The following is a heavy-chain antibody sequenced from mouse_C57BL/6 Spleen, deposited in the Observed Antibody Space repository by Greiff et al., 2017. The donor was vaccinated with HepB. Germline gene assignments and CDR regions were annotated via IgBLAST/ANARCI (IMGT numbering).Heavy chain of an antibody. J-gene: IGHJ1*03. Sequence: QVQLQQPGTELVKPGASVKLSCKASGYTFTSYWMHWVKQRPGQGLEWIGNINPSNGGTNYNEKFKSKATLTVDKSSSTAYMQLSSLTSEDSEVYYCARRFITTWDWYFDVWGTGTTVTVSS. D-gene: IGHD1-1*01. CDR3: ARRFITTWDWYFDV. V-gene: IGHV1-53*01. CDR1: GYTFTSYW. CDR2: INPSNGGT.